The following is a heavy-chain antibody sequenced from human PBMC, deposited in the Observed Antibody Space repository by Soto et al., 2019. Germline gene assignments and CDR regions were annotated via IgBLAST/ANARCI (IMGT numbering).Heavy chain of an antibody. CDR1: GYTFTSNG. J-gene: IGHJ4*02. Sequence: QVQLVQSGAEVKKPGTSVKVSCKASGYTFTSNGITWVRQAPGQGLEWMGWISTYNGNTSYAQKLQGRVTMTRDTSTSIAYMELRDLRSDDTAVYYCARDGYGDYGYWGQGSLVTVSS. V-gene: IGHV1-18*01. CDR2: ISTYNGNT. CDR3: ARDGYGDYGY. D-gene: IGHD4-17*01.